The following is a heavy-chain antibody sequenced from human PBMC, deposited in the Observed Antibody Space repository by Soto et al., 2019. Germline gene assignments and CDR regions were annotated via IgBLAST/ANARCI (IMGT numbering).Heavy chain of an antibody. CDR2: IYYSGST. V-gene: IGHV4-30-4*01. J-gene: IGHJ6*02. D-gene: IGHD5-12*01. Sequence: LSLTCTVSGGSISSGDYYWSWIRQPPGKGLEWIGYIYYSGSTYYNPSLKSRVTISVDTSKNQFSLKLSSVTAADTAVYYCARVIGYSGYQDVWGQGTTVTVSS. CDR3: ARVIGYSGYQDV. CDR1: GGSISSGDYY.